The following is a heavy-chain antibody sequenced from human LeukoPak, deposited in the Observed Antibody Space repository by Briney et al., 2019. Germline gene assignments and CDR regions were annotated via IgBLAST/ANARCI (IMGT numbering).Heavy chain of an antibody. CDR3: ARELRGTMIVVVTPGAFDI. D-gene: IGHD3-22*01. Sequence: SVKVSCKASGGTFSSYAISWVRQAPGQGLEWMGGIIPIFGTANYAQKFQGRVTITADGSTSTAYMELSSLRSEDTAVYYCARELRGTMIVVVTPGAFDIWGQGTMVTVSS. CDR1: GGTFSSYA. V-gene: IGHV1-69*13. CDR2: IIPIFGTA. J-gene: IGHJ3*02.